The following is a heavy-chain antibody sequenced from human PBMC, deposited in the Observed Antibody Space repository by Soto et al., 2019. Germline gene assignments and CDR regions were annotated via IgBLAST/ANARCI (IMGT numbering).Heavy chain of an antibody. CDR2: ISAYNGNT. D-gene: IGHD1-26*01. CDR1: GYTFNSYG. V-gene: IGHV1-18*01. Sequence: QVQLVQSGAEVKKPGASVKVSCKASGYTFNSYGISWVRQAPGQGLEWMGWISAYNGNTNYAQKLQGRVTMTTDTSTSTAYMELRSLRSDDKAVYYCARDLFDVGATNWFDPWGQGTLVTVSS. J-gene: IGHJ5*02. CDR3: ARDLFDVGATNWFDP.